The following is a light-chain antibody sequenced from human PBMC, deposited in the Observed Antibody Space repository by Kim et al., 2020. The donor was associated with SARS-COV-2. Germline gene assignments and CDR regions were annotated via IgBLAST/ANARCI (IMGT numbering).Light chain of an antibody. J-gene: IGLJ2*01. Sequence: SYELTQPPSVSVSPGQTASITCSGDKLGDKYACWYQQKPGQSPVLVIYQDSKRPSGIPERFSGSNSGNTATLTISGTQAMDEADYYCQAWDSSTGNVVFG. CDR3: QAWDSSTGNVV. V-gene: IGLV3-1*01. CDR1: KLGDKY. CDR2: QDS.